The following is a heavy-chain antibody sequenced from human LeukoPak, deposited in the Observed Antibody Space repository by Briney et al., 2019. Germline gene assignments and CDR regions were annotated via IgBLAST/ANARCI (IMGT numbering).Heavy chain of an antibody. Sequence: SQTRSLTCAISGDSVSSNSVTWNWIRQSPSRGLEWLGRTYYRSMWYNDYAVSVRGRITVNPDTSKNQFSLHLNSVTPEDTAVYYCARRLTQYDCFDPWGQGILVTVSS. V-gene: IGHV6-1*01. D-gene: IGHD2-2*01. CDR3: ARRLTQYDCFDP. CDR2: TYYRSMWYN. CDR1: GDSVSSNSVT. J-gene: IGHJ5*02.